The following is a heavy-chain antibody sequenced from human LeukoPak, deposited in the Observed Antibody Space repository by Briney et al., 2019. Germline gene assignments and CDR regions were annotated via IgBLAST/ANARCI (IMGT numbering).Heavy chain of an antibody. V-gene: IGHV1-2*02. Sequence: ASVKVSCKASGYTFTGYYMHWVRQAPGQGLEWMGWINPNSGGTNYAQKFQGRVTMTRDTSISTAYMELSRLRSDDTAVYYCARIKGSSGWSLYHADYWGQGTLVTVSS. CDR1: GYTFTGYY. D-gene: IGHD6-19*01. J-gene: IGHJ4*02. CDR3: ARIKGSSGWSLYHADY. CDR2: INPNSGGT.